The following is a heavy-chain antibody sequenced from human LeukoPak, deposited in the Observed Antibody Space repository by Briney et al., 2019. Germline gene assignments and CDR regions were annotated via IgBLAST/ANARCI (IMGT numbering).Heavy chain of an antibody. CDR3: ARGAAGTGAADY. Sequence: SETLSLTCTVSGGSIGSGTYYWGWIRQSPGKGLEWIGSIYYSGSTNYNPSLKSRVTISVDTSKNQFSLRLSSVTAADTAVYFCARGAAGTGAADYWGQGTLVTVSS. CDR1: GGSIGSGTYY. V-gene: IGHV4-39*07. D-gene: IGHD6-13*01. J-gene: IGHJ4*02. CDR2: IYYSGST.